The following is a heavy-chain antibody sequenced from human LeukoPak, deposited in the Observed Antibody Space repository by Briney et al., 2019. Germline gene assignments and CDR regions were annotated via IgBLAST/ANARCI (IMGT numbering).Heavy chain of an antibody. D-gene: IGHD1-26*01. Sequence: GASVKVSCKASGYTFTGYYMHWVRQAPGQGLEWMGWINPNSGGTNYAQKFQGRVTMTRDTSISTAYMELSRLRLDDTAVYYCASRGEDLGATNYFDYWGQGTMVTVSS. V-gene: IGHV1-2*02. CDR1: GYTFTGYY. J-gene: IGHJ4*02. CDR2: INPNSGGT. CDR3: ASRGEDLGATNYFDY.